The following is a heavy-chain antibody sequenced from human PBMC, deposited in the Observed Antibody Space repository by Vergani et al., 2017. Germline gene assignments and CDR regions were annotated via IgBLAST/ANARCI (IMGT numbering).Heavy chain of an antibody. V-gene: IGHV1-3*01. CDR2: INAGNGNT. CDR3: ARAPQWLVLLDY. D-gene: IGHD6-19*01. J-gene: IGHJ4*02. CDR1: GYTFTSYA. Sequence: QVQLVQSGAEVKKPGASVKVSCKASGYTFTSYAMHWVRQAPGQRLEWMGWINAGNGNTKYSQKFQDRVTITRDTSASTAYMELSSLRSEDTAVYYGARAPQWLVLLDYWGQGTLVTVSS.